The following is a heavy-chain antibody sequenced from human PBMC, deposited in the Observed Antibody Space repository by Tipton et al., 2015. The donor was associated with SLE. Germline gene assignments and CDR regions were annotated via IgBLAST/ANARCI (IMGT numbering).Heavy chain of an antibody. Sequence: SLRLSCAASGFTFSSYAMSWVRQAPGKGLEWVSAISGSGGSTYYADSVKGRFTISRDNSKNTLYLQMNSLRAEDTAVYYCARRAVAGTSLVGATRRGAFDIWGQGTMVTVSS. CDR1: GFTFSSYA. CDR2: ISGSGGST. D-gene: IGHD6-19*01. V-gene: IGHV3-23*01. J-gene: IGHJ3*02. CDR3: ARRAVAGTSLVGATRRGAFDI.